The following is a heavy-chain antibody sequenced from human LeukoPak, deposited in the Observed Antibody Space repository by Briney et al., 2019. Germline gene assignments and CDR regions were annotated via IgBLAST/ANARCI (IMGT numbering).Heavy chain of an antibody. D-gene: IGHD3-3*01. J-gene: IGHJ3*02. CDR3: ASHFTIFGENAFDI. CDR1: GGSISSSSYY. CDR2: IYYSGST. Sequence: PSETLSLTCTVSGGSISSSSYYWGWIRQPPGKGLEWIGSIYYSGSTYYNPSLKSRVTISVDTSKNQFSLKLSSVTAADTAVYYCASHFTIFGENAFDIWGQGKMVTVSS. V-gene: IGHV4-39*01.